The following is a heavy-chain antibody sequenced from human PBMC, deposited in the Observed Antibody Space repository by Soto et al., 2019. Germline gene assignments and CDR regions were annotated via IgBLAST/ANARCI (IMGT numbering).Heavy chain of an antibody. CDR1: GFTFSSYA. V-gene: IGHV3-23*01. Sequence: PGGCLRLSCAASGFTFSSYAMSWVRQAPGKGLEWVSAISGSGGSAYYADSLKGRFTISRDNSKNTLYLQMSSLGAEDTAVYYCAKVVGLVDPYDYWGQGIQVTVSS. D-gene: IGHD2-15*01. CDR2: ISGSGGSA. CDR3: AKVVGLVDPYDY. J-gene: IGHJ4*02.